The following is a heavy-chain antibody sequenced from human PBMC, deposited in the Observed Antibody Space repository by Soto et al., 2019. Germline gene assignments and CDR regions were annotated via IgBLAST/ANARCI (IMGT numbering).Heavy chain of an antibody. Sequence: QVQLVQSGAEVKKPGASVKVSCKASGYTFTSYGISWVRQAPGQGLEWMGWISAYNGNTNYAQKLQGRVTMTTVTSTSTAYMELRSLRSDDTAVYYCARDQLIIAVAGLINWFDPWGQGTLVTVSS. CDR2: ISAYNGNT. V-gene: IGHV1-18*01. J-gene: IGHJ5*02. D-gene: IGHD6-19*01. CDR3: ARDQLIIAVAGLINWFDP. CDR1: GYTFTSYG.